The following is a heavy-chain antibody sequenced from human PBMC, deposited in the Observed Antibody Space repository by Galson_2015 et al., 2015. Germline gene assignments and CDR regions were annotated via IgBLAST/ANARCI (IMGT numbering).Heavy chain of an antibody. J-gene: IGHJ4*02. V-gene: IGHV4-34*01. CDR2: INHSGST. Sequence: LTCAVYGGSFSGYYWSWIRQPPGKGLEWIGEINHSGSTNYNPSLKSRVTISVDTSKNQFSLKLSSVTAADTAVYYRARLRPPPAGRDYVWGSYRSHSFDYWGQGTLVTVPS. D-gene: IGHD3-16*02. CDR1: GGSFSGYY. CDR3: ARLRPPPAGRDYVWGSYRSHSFDY.